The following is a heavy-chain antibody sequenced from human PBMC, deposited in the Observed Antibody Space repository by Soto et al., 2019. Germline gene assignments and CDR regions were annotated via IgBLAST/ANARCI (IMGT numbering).Heavy chain of an antibody. Sequence: SETLSLTCAVSGGSISGGGFSWSWIRQPPGKGLEWIGYILHTGGTQYNPSLKSRVSMSVDKSKNQFSLHLTSVTAADTAVYYCARLQFGEGFDYWGQGTLVTVSS. V-gene: IGHV4-30-2*01. CDR1: GGSISGGGFS. CDR2: ILHTGGT. D-gene: IGHD3-10*01. J-gene: IGHJ4*02. CDR3: ARLQFGEGFDY.